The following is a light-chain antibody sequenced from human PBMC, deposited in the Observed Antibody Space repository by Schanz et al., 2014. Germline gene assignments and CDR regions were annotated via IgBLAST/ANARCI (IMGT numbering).Light chain of an antibody. V-gene: IGKV3-15*01. CDR3: QQYHDWPFYT. CDR1: QSVSSN. CDR2: GAS. Sequence: EIVMTQSPATLSVSPGERATLSCRASQSVSSNLAWYQQKPGQAPRLLIYGASTRAIGIPARFSGSGSGTEFTLTISSLQSEDFAVYYCQQYHDWPFYTFGQGTKLEIK. J-gene: IGKJ2*01.